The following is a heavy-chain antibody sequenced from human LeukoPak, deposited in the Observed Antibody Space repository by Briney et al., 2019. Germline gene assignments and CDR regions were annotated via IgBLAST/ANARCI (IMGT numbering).Heavy chain of an antibody. CDR1: GGSISSYY. Sequence: NPSETLSLTCTVSGGSISSYYWSWIRQPPGKGLEWIGYTYYSGSTNYNPSLKSRVTISVDTSKNQFSLKLSSVTAADTAVYYCARRIAARAFDYWGQGTLVTVSS. CDR3: ARRIAARAFDY. J-gene: IGHJ4*02. V-gene: IGHV4-59*01. CDR2: TYYSGST. D-gene: IGHD6-6*01.